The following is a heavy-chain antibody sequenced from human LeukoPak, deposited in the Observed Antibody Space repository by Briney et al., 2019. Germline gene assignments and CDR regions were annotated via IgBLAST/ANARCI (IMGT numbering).Heavy chain of an antibody. J-gene: IGHJ4*02. Sequence: GESLKISCMGSGYSFTTYWIGWVRHMPGKGLEWMGIIYPGDSDTRYSPSFQGQVTISADKSISTAYLQWSSLKASDTAVYYCARRRGGYYFDYWGQGTLVTVSS. CDR1: GYSFTTYW. CDR2: IYPGDSDT. D-gene: IGHD2-15*01. V-gene: IGHV5-51*01. CDR3: ARRRGGYYFDY.